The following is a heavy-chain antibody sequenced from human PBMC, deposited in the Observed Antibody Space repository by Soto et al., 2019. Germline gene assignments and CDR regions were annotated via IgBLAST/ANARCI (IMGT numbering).Heavy chain of an antibody. CDR3: ARAGVVVMRPFDY. V-gene: IGHV3-23*01. CDR2: ISDGGGST. D-gene: IGHD3-22*01. CDR1: GFTFSKNA. J-gene: IGHJ4*02. Sequence: GGSLRLSCAASGFTFSKNAMSWVRQAPGKGLEWVSAISDGGGSTYYADSVKGRLTISGDNSKNTLYLQMNSLRAEDTAVYYCARAGVVVMRPFDYWGQGTLVTVSS.